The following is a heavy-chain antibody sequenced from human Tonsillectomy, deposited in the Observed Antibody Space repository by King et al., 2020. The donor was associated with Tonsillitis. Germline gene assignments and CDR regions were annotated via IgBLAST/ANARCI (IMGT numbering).Heavy chain of an antibody. Sequence: QLVQSGGGLVQPGGSLRLSCAASGFTFSSYEMNWVRQAPGKGLEWVSYISSSGSTIYYADSVKGRFTISRDNAKNSLYLQMNSLRAEDTAVYYCARGEGGATWFDPWGQGTLVTVSS. V-gene: IGHV3-48*03. CDR1: GFTFSSYE. J-gene: IGHJ5*02. D-gene: IGHD1-26*01. CDR3: ARGEGGATWFDP. CDR2: ISSSGSTI.